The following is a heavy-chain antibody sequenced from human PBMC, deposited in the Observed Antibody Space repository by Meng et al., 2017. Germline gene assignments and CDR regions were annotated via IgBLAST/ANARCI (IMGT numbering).Heavy chain of an antibody. V-gene: IGHV4-31*03. J-gene: IGHJ4*02. D-gene: IGHD3-22*01. CDR2: IYYSGST. CDR3: ARVPYYYDSSGLFDY. Sequence: LRLSCTVSGGSISSGGYYWSWIRQHPGKGLEWIGYIYYSGSTYYNPSLKSRVTISVDTSKNQFSLKLSSVTAADTAVYYCARVPYYYDSSGLFDYWGQGTLVTVSS. CDR1: GGSISSGGYY.